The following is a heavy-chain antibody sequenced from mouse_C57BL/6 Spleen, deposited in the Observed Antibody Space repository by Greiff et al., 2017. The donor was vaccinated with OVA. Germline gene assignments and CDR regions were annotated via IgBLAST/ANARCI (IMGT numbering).Heavy chain of an antibody. J-gene: IGHJ4*01. CDR3: AVYDYDRAYAMDY. D-gene: IGHD2-4*01. CDR1: GFSLTSYG. CDR2: IWSGGST. V-gene: IGHV2-2*01. Sequence: QVQLKESGPGLVQPSQSLSITCTVSGFSLTSYGVHWVRQSPGKGLEWLGVIWSGGSTDYNAAFISRLSISKDNSKSQVFFKMNSLQADDTAIYYCAVYDYDRAYAMDYWGQGTSVTVSS.